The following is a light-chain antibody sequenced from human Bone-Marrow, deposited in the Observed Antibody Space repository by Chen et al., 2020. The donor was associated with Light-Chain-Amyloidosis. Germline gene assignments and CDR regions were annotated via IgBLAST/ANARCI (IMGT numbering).Light chain of an antibody. V-gene: IGLV3-21*02. CDR2: DDS. J-gene: IGLJ3*02. CDR3: QVWDRSSDRPV. Sequence: YVLTQPSSVSAPPGQPATIACGGNNIGSTSVHWYQQTPGQAPLLVVYDDSDRPSGIPERLSGSNSGNTSTLTISRVEAGDEADYYCQVWDRSSDRPVFGGGTKLTVL. CDR1: NIGSTS.